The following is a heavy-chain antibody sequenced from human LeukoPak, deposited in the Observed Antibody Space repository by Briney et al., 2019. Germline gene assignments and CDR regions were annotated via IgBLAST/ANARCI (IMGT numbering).Heavy chain of an antibody. Sequence: GGSLRLSCAASGFTFSSYAMHWVRQAPGKGLEWVAVISYDGSNKYYADSVKGRFTVSKDTSKNTLHLQMDSLRAGDTAVYYCASGSLGHYYDSSGYEYWGQGTLVTVSS. CDR1: GFTFSSYA. CDR2: ISYDGSNK. D-gene: IGHD3-22*01. J-gene: IGHJ4*02. V-gene: IGHV3-30*04. CDR3: ASGSLGHYYDSSGYEY.